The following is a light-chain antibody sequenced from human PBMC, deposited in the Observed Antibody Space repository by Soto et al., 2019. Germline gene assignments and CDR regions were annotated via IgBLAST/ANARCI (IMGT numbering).Light chain of an antibody. CDR3: CLSPGSLTWL. V-gene: IGLV2-14*01. J-gene: IGLJ3*02. Sequence: QSALTQPASVSGSPGQSITISCTGANSDIGDWNYVSWYQQSPGKAPKLIIYEVNNRPSGVPDRFSGSKSGSTASLTISGLQAEEEAEYYCCLSPGSLTWLFGGGTKLTVL. CDR1: NSDIGDWNY. CDR2: EVN.